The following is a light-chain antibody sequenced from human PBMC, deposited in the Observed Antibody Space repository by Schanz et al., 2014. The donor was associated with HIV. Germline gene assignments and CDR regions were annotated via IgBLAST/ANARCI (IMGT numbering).Light chain of an antibody. Sequence: QSVLTQPPSVSGAPGQRVTISCTGSGSIHWYQQLPGTAPKLLIYDNINRPSGVPVRFSGSKSGTSASLAITGLQAEDEGDYYCQSYDNNLSGWVFGGGTKLTVL. CDR1: GS. V-gene: IGLV1-40*01. CDR3: QSYDNNLSGWV. CDR2: DNI. J-gene: IGLJ3*02.